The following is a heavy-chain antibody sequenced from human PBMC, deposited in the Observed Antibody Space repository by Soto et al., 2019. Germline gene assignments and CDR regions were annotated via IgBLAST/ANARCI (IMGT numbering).Heavy chain of an antibody. CDR2: IDPSDSYT. CDR1: GYSFTSYW. Sequence: GESLKISCKGSGYSFTSYWISWVRQMPGKGLEWIGRIDPSDSYTNYSPSFQGHVTISADRSISTAYLQWSSLKASDTAMYYCASGRIQLWTYGMDVWGQGTTVTVSS. D-gene: IGHD5-18*01. J-gene: IGHJ6*02. V-gene: IGHV5-10-1*01. CDR3: ASGRIQLWTYGMDV.